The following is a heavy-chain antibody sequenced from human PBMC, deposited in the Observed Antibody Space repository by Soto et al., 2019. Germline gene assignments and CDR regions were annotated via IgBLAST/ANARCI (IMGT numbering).Heavy chain of an antibody. D-gene: IGHD2-2*01. V-gene: IGHV1-18*01. J-gene: IGHJ5*02. Sequence: ASVKVSCKTSRYTFSNYGITWVRQAPGQPLEWLGWISLYSDGTNYAQKFQGRVSMTTDTSTTTAYMELRSLRSDDTAVYYCARVVPGAEAWFGPWGQGTLVTISS. CDR3: ARVVPGAEAWFGP. CDR1: RYTFSNYG. CDR2: ISLYSDGT.